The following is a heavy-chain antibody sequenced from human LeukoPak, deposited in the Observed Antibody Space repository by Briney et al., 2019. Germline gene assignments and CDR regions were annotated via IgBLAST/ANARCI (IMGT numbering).Heavy chain of an antibody. D-gene: IGHD3-3*01. Sequence: ASVKVSCKTSGYTFTGYYMHWVRQAPGQGLEWMGWINPNSGGTNYAQKFQGRVTMTRDTSISTAYMELSRLRSDDTAVYYCAREAKFWSGYYSLGYMDVWGKGTTVTVSS. CDR3: AREAKFWSGYYSLGYMDV. CDR2: INPNSGGT. V-gene: IGHV1-2*02. CDR1: GYTFTGYY. J-gene: IGHJ6*03.